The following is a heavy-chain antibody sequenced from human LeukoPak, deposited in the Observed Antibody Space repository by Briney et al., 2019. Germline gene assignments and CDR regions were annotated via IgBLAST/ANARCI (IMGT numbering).Heavy chain of an antibody. J-gene: IGHJ4*02. D-gene: IGHD6-19*01. CDR1: GGSFSGYY. V-gene: IGHV4-34*01. CDR3: ARDKQWLATTNVRVTYYFDY. Sequence: SETLSLTCAVYGGSFSGYYWSWIRQPPGKGLEWIGEINHSGSTNYNPSLKSRVTISVDTSKNQFSLKLSSVTAADTAVYYCARDKQWLATTNVRVTYYFDYWGQGTLVTVSS. CDR2: INHSGST.